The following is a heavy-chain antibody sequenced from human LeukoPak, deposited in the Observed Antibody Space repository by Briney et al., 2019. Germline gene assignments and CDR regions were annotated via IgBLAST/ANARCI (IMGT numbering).Heavy chain of an antibody. V-gene: IGHV1-18*04. Sequence: GASVKVSCKASGYTFTSYYMHWVRQAPGQGLEWMGWISAYNGNTNYAQKLQGRVTMTTDTSTSTAYMELRSLRSDDTAVYYCAREGPGNWFDPWGQGTLVTVSS. CDR1: GYTFTSYY. CDR2: ISAYNGNT. J-gene: IGHJ5*02. CDR3: AREGPGNWFDP.